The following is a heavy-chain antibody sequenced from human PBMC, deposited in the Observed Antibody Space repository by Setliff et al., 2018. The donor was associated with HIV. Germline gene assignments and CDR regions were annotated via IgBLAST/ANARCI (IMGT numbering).Heavy chain of an antibody. CDR1: GFTFDTFH. CDR2: ISGSGTSV. V-gene: IGHV3-21*01. Sequence: GGSLRLSCVTSGFTFDTFHMNWVRQAPGKGLEWVSSISGSGTSVDYADSVRGRFTISRDNAKNTLYLQLNTLSAEDTAVYYCARDERFADYVGYFFDSWGQGTLVTVSS. J-gene: IGHJ4*02. CDR3: ARDERFADYVGYFFDS. D-gene: IGHD3-10*02.